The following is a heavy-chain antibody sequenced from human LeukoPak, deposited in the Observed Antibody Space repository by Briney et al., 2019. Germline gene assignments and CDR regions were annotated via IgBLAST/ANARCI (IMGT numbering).Heavy chain of an antibody. CDR3: AKHFGRYRTVAKDWFDP. CDR2: IPTSGGIT. D-gene: IGHD1-26*01. V-gene: IGHV3-23*01. Sequence: XKGXXXXSGIPTSGGITYYADSVKGRFTISRDNSKNTLYLQMNSLRAEDTAVYYCAKHFGRYRTVAKDWFDPWGQGTLVTVSS. J-gene: IGHJ5*02.